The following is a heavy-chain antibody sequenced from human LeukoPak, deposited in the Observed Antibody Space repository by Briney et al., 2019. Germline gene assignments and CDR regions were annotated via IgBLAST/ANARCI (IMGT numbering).Heavy chain of an antibody. Sequence: ASVKVSCKASGYSFSSYGISWVRQAPGQGLEWMGWISAYNGNTNYAQNLQGRVTMTTDTSTSTVYMELRSLRSDDTAVYCCARVAGTYRNYFDYWGQGTLVTVSS. CDR1: GYSFSSYG. J-gene: IGHJ4*02. CDR3: ARVAGTYRNYFDY. CDR2: ISAYNGNT. D-gene: IGHD6-19*01. V-gene: IGHV1-18*01.